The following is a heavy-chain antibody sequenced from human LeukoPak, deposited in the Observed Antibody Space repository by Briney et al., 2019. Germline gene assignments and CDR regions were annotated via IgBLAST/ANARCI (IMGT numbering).Heavy chain of an antibody. CDR3: ARHQGGSSWYYFDY. CDR1: GGSISSYY. CDR2: IYYSGST. V-gene: IGHV4-59*08. J-gene: IGHJ4*02. Sequence: PSETLSLTCTVSGGSISSYYWSWIRQPPGKGLEWIGYIYYSGSTNYNPSLKSRVTISVDTSKNQFSLKLRSVTAADTPVYYCARHQGGSSWYYFDYWGQGTLVTVSS. D-gene: IGHD6-13*01.